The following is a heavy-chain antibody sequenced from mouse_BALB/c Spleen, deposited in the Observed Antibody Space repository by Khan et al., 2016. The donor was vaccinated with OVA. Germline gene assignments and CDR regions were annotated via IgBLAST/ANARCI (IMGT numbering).Heavy chain of an antibody. CDR1: GYSITSDYA. V-gene: IGHV3-2*02. Sequence: EVQLQESGPGLVNPSQSLSLTCTVIGYSITSDYAWNWIRQFPGNKLGWMGYINYSGSTNYNPALKSRISITRDTSKNQFFLQLNSVTTEDTATYYCARDGSRYNYAMDYWGQGTSVTVSS. J-gene: IGHJ4*01. CDR2: INYSGST. CDR3: ARDGSRYNYAMDY. D-gene: IGHD2-3*01.